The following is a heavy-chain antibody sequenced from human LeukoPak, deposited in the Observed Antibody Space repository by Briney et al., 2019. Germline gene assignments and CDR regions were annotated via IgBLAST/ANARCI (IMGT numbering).Heavy chain of an antibody. V-gene: IGHV1-2*02. Sequence: ASVKVSCKASGYTFTGYYMHWVRQAPGQGLEWMGWINPNSGGTNYAQKFQGRVTMTRDTSISTAYMELSRLRSDDTAVYYCARSPPAYYYGSGSYNYWGQGTLITVSS. D-gene: IGHD3-10*01. CDR1: GYTFTGYY. CDR2: INPNSGGT. J-gene: IGHJ4*02. CDR3: ARSPPAYYYGSGSYNY.